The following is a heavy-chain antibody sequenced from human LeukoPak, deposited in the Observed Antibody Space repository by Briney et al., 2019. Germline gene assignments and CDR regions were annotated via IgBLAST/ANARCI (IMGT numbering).Heavy chain of an antibody. CDR1: GGSFPNYA. CDR2: ISAYNGNT. D-gene: IGHD4-11*01. CDR3: ARGLNYADAFDI. J-gene: IGHJ3*02. Sequence: ASVKVSCKASGGSFPNYAISWVRQAPGQGLEWMGWISAYNGNTNYAQKLQGRVTMTTDTSTSTAYMELRSLRSDDTAVYYCARGLNYADAFDIWGQGTMVTVSS. V-gene: IGHV1-18*01.